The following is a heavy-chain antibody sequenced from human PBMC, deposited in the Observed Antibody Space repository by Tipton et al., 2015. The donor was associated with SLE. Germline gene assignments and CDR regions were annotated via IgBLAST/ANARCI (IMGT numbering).Heavy chain of an antibody. V-gene: IGHV4-39*01. CDR1: GGSISSSSYY. J-gene: IGHJ4*02. Sequence: TLSLTCTVSGGSISSSSYYWGWIRQPPGKGLEWIGSIYYSGSTYYNPSLKSRVTISVDTSKNQFSLKLSSVTAADTAVYYCARHGLAVAGTDLSYYFDYWGQGTLVPVSS. CDR2: IYYSGST. CDR3: ARHGLAVAGTDLSYYFDY. D-gene: IGHD6-19*01.